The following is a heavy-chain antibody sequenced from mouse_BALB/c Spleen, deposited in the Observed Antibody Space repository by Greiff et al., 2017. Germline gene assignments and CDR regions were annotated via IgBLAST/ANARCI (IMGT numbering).Heavy chain of an antibody. V-gene: IGHV5-9-4*01. Sequence: EVKLMESGGGLVQPGGSRKLSCAASGFTFSSYAMSWVRQSPEKRLEWVAEISSGGSYTYYPDTVTGRFTISRDNAKNTLYLEMSSLRSEDTAMYYCARERGDYSYYYAMDYWGQGTSVTVSS. CDR1: GFTFSSYA. CDR2: ISSGGSYT. D-gene: IGHD2-4*01. CDR3: ARERGDYSYYYAMDY. J-gene: IGHJ4*01.